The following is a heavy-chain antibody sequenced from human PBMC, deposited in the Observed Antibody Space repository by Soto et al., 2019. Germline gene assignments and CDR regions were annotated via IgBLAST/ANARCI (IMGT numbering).Heavy chain of an antibody. CDR3: AKDRRGYYGSGSLFDY. D-gene: IGHD3-10*01. Sequence: EVQLLESGGGLVQPGGSLRLSCAASGFTFSSYAMSWVRQAPGEGLEWVSAISGSGGSTYYADSVKGRFTISRDNSKNTLYLQMNSLRAEDTAVYYCAKDRRGYYGSGSLFDYWGQGTLVTVSS. J-gene: IGHJ4*02. CDR1: GFTFSSYA. CDR2: ISGSGGST. V-gene: IGHV3-23*01.